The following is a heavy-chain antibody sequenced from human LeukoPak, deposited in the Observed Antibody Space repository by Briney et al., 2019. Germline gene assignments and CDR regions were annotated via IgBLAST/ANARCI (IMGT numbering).Heavy chain of an antibody. CDR3: ARGGEVGKNIVVNSFDY. Sequence: SETLSLTCAVSGYSIGSGYYWGWIRQPPGKGLEWIGSIYHSGSTYYNPSLKSRVTISVDTSKNQFSLKLSSVTAADTAVYYCARGGEVGKNIVVNSFDYWGQGTLVTVSS. CDR1: GYSIGSGYY. J-gene: IGHJ4*02. V-gene: IGHV4-38-2*01. D-gene: IGHD3-22*01. CDR2: IYHSGST.